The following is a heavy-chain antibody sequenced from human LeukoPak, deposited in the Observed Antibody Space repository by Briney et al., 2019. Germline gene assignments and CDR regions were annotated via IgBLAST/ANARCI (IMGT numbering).Heavy chain of an antibody. D-gene: IGHD3-22*01. CDR1: GFTVSSXC. Sequence: RLSCAASGFTVSSXCMSWVRQAPGKGLEWVSLIYSGGSTYYSDSVKGRFTISRDNSKNTLYLQMNSLRAEDTAVYYCARGGDSSGSIRSAFDIWGQGTXVTVS. CDR2: IYSGGST. J-gene: IGHJ3*02. CDR3: ARGGDSSGSIRSAFDI. V-gene: IGHV3-53*01.